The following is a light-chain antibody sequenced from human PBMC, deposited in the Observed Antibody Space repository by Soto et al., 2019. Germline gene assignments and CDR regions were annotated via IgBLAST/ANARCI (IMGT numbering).Light chain of an antibody. V-gene: IGLV2-8*01. CDR2: DVN. Sequence: QSALTQPPSASWSPGQSVTISCTGTSSDVGAFDYVSWYQQYPGEAPKFLIYDVNKRPSGVPDRFSGSKSDNTASLTVSGLQAEDEADFYCSSYAGNNIFVFGTGTKVTVL. CDR3: SSYAGNNIFV. J-gene: IGLJ1*01. CDR1: SSDVGAFDY.